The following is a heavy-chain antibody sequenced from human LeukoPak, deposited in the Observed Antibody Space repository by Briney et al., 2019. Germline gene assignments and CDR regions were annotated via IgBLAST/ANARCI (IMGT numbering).Heavy chain of an antibody. V-gene: IGHV3-7*03. J-gene: IGHJ4*02. CDR2: IKQDGSEI. CDR3: AKYDSGYSLDY. D-gene: IGHD4-23*01. CDR1: GFTLSSYW. Sequence: GGSLRLSCAASGFTLSSYWMIWVRQAPGKGLEWVANIKQDGSEISYVDSVKGRFTISRDNAKNSLFLQMNSLRAEDTAIYFCAKYDSGYSLDYWGQGTLVIVSS.